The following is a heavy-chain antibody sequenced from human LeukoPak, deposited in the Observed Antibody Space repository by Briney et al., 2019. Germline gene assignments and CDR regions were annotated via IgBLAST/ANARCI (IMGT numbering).Heavy chain of an antibody. CDR2: IWNDGSNK. D-gene: IGHD2-2*01. J-gene: IGHJ4*02. V-gene: IGHV3-33*01. Sequence: GGSLRLSCAASGXTFSSYGVHWVRQAPGQGLEGVAVIWNDGSNKYYVDSVKGRFTISRDNSKNTLYLQMNSLRTEDTAVYYCARDYCSSTSCLFDYWGQGTLVTVSS. CDR3: ARDYCSSTSCLFDY. CDR1: GXTFSSYG.